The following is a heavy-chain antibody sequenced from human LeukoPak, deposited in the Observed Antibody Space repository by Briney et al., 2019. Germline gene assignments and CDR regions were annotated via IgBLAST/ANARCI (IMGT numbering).Heavy chain of an antibody. D-gene: IGHD1-20*01. Sequence: ASVKVSCKASGYTFTSYHINWVRQATGQGLECMGWMNPNSGNTGYAQKFQGRVTMTRSTSISTAYMELSSLRSEDTAMYYCAREGGGITGTTGVVDYWGQGTLVTVSS. V-gene: IGHV1-8*01. CDR3: AREGGGITGTTGVVDY. J-gene: IGHJ4*02. CDR1: GYTFTSYH. CDR2: MNPNSGNT.